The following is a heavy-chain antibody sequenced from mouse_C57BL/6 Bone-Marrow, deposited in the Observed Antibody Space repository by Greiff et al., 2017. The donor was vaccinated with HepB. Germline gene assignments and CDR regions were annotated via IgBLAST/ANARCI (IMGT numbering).Heavy chain of an antibody. V-gene: IGHV1-82*01. CDR3: ARRRETAQATMDY. J-gene: IGHJ4*01. CDR2: IYPGDGDT. Sequence: QVQLQQSGPELVKPGASVKISCKASGYAFSSSWMHWVKQRPGKGLEWIGRIYPGDGDTNYNGKFKGKATLTADKSSSTAYMQLSSLTSEDSAVYFCARRRETAQATMDYWGQGTSVTVSS. CDR1: GYAFSSSW. D-gene: IGHD3-2*02.